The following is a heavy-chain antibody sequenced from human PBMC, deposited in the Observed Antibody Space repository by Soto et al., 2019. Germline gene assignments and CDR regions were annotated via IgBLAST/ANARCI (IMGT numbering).Heavy chain of an antibody. V-gene: IGHV1-69*13. D-gene: IGHD3-16*01. J-gene: IGHJ6*02. CDR1: GGTFSSYA. CDR3: AMITFGGARPYYYYGMDV. CDR2: IIPIFGTA. Sequence: SVKVSCKASGGTFSSYAISWVRQAPGQGLEWMGGIIPIFGTANYAQKFQGRVTITADESTSTAYMELSSLRSEDTAVYYCAMITFGGARPYYYYGMDVWGQGTTVTVSS.